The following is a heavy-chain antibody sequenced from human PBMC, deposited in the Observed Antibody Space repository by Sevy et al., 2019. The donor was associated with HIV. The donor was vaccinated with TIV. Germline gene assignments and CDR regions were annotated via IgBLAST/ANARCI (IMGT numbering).Heavy chain of an antibody. D-gene: IGHD2-8*01. CDR1: GASIFNTAYY. CDR2: IRHGGYT. CDR3: VGPKLTYTNGWHYFDY. J-gene: IGHJ4*02. V-gene: IGHV4-39*01. Sequence: SETLSLTCIVSGASIFNTAYYWGWSRQSPGKGLEWIASIRHGGYTFYNPSLKSRVTISADTSKNQFSLKLTSVSAADTSIYYCVGPKLTYTNGWHYFDYWGQGTVVTVSS.